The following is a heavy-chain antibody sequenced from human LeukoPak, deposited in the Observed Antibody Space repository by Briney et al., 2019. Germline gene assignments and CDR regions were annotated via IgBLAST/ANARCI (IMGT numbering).Heavy chain of an antibody. CDR2: ISSSSSYI. CDR3: ASLPGYCSGGSCYGRPNWFDP. J-gene: IGHJ5*02. CDR1: GFTFSSYW. Sequence: GGSLRLSCAASGFTFSSYWMSWVRQAPGKGLEWVSSISSSSSYIYYADSVKGRFTISRDNAKNSLYLQMNSLRAEDTAVYYCASLPGYCSGGSCYGRPNWFDPWGQGTLVTVSS. V-gene: IGHV3-21*01. D-gene: IGHD2-15*01.